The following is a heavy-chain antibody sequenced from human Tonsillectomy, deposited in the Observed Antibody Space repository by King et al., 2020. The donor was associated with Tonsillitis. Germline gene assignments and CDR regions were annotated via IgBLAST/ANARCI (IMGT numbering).Heavy chain of an antibody. Sequence: QLVQSGAEVNKPGESLPLSCTVSGSSFTSYWIGWVRQMPGQGLAWLGIIYPGDSDTRYSPSFHGQVTISADKSISTAYLQWSSLKASDTAMYYCARLHEYCSGGSCKFRTFDIWGQGTMVTVSS. CDR3: ARLHEYCSGGSCKFRTFDI. CDR1: GSSFTSYW. CDR2: IYPGDSDT. D-gene: IGHD2-15*01. V-gene: IGHV5-51*01. J-gene: IGHJ3*02.